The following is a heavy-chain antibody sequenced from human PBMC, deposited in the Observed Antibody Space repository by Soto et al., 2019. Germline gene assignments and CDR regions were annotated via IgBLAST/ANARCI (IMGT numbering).Heavy chain of an antibody. D-gene: IGHD3-9*01. Sequence: GGSLRLSCAASGFTFSSYAMSWFRQAPGKGLEWVSAISGSGGSTYYADSGKGRFTISRANSKNTLYLQMNSLRAEDTAVYYCAKDYDILTGYYFFDYWGKGTLVTVSS. CDR3: AKDYDILTGYYFFDY. J-gene: IGHJ4*02. CDR2: ISGSGGST. V-gene: IGHV3-23*01. CDR1: GFTFSSYA.